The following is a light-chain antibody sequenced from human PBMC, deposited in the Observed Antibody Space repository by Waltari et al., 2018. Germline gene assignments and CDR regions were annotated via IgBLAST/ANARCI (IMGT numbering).Light chain of an antibody. CDR3: QQYYSFPLT. CDR2: AAS. J-gene: IGKJ4*01. CDR1: QAIRNY. V-gene: IGKV1-16*02. Sequence: DIQMTQSPSSVSASVGDRVTLTCRASQAIRNYLAWFQQKPGRAPKPLIYAASSLQSGVPSKFSGSGSGTDFTLTSSSLQPEDFASYYCQQYYSFPLTFGGGTKVEIK.